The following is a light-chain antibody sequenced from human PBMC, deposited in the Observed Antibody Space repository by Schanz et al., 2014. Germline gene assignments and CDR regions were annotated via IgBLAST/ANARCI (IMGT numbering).Light chain of an antibody. CDR3: ASWDDSLSDLYV. V-gene: IGLV1-47*02. CDR2: GND. Sequence: QSVLTQPPSVSGTTGQRVTISCSGSSSTIGSNYVYWYQQLPGAAPKLLIYGNDQRPAGVPDRFSGSRSGTSASLTISGLRSGDAADYYCASWDDSLSDLYVFGSGTKLTVL. J-gene: IGLJ1*01. CDR1: SSTIGSNY.